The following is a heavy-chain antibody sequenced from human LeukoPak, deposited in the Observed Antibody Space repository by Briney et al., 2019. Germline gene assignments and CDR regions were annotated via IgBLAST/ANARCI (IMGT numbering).Heavy chain of an antibody. J-gene: IGHJ4*02. CDR2: INPNSGGT. Sequence: ASVKVSCKASGYTFTGYYMHWVRQAPGQGLEWMGWINPNSGGTNYAQKFQGRVTMTRDTSISTAYMELSRLRSDDTAVYYCARVYYYGSGSPDYWGQGTLVTVSS. CDR1: GYTFTGYY. CDR3: ARVYYYGSGSPDY. V-gene: IGHV1-2*02. D-gene: IGHD3-10*01.